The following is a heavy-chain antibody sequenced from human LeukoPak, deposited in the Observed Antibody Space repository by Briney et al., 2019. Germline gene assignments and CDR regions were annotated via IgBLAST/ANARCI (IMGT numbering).Heavy chain of an antibody. CDR3: TTGTEYYGDSSFDY. CDR2: IKSKTDGGTT. D-gene: IGHD4-17*01. Sequence: PGGCLRLSCAASGVTFSNAWMSWVRRAPGKGLEWVGRIKSKTDGGTTDYAAPVKGRFTISRDDSKNTLYLQMNSLKTEDTAVYYCTTGTEYYGDSSFDYWGQGTLVTVSS. V-gene: IGHV3-15*01. CDR1: GVTFSNAW. J-gene: IGHJ4*02.